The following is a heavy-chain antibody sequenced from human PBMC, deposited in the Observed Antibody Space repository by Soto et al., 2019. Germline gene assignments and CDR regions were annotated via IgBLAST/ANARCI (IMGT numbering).Heavy chain of an antibody. Sequence: QVHLVQSGAEVKKPGASVKVSCKGSGYTFTSYGITWVRQAPGQGLEWMGWISAHNGNTDYAQRRQGRVTVTREPSTRTAYMELRSLRSDDTAVYYCARGRYGDYWGQGALVTVSS. CDR2: ISAHNGNT. CDR3: ARGRYGDY. V-gene: IGHV1-18*01. D-gene: IGHD1-1*01. CDR1: GYTFTSYG. J-gene: IGHJ4*02.